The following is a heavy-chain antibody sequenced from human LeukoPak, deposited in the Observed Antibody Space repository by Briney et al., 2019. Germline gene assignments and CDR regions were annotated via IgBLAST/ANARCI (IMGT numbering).Heavy chain of an antibody. D-gene: IGHD2-8*01. CDR3: ARDARVCTNGVCYDMDV. CDR2: IYYSGST. CDR1: GGSISGYY. V-gene: IGHV4-59*01. J-gene: IGHJ6*02. Sequence: SETLSLTCTVSGGSISGYYWSWIRQPPGKGLEWIGYIYYSGSTNYNPSLKSRVTISVDTSKNQFSLKLSSVTAADTAVYYCARDARVCTNGVCYDMDVWGQGTTVTVSS.